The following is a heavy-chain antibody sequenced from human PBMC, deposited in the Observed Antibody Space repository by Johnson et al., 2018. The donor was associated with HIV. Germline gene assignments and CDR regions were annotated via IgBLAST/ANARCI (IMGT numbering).Heavy chain of an antibody. CDR1: GFTFSSYA. Sequence: VQLVESGGGVVQPGRSLRLSCAASGFTFSSYAMHWVRQAPGKGLEWVAVISYDGSNKYYADSVKGRFTISRDNSKNTLYLQMNSLRAEDTAVYYCARSLGVVGAIGKGAFDIWGQGTMVTVSS. CDR2: ISYDGSNK. D-gene: IGHD1-26*01. V-gene: IGHV3-30*04. CDR3: ARSLGVVGAIGKGAFDI. J-gene: IGHJ3*02.